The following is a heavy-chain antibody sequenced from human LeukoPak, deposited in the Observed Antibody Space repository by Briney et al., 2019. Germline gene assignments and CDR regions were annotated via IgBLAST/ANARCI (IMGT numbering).Heavy chain of an antibody. J-gene: IGHJ4*02. CDR1: GFTFSAYA. CDR2: ISVRSNYI. Sequence: GGSLRLSCAASGFTFSAYAMSWVRQAPGKGLEWVSSISVRSNYIYYADSVRGRFRISRDDARDSLFLEMNSLRAEDTAAYYCVRLRRNSDTSGFYYYYDFWGQGTLVTVSS. CDR3: VRLRRNSDTSGFYYYYDF. V-gene: IGHV3-21*01. D-gene: IGHD3-22*01.